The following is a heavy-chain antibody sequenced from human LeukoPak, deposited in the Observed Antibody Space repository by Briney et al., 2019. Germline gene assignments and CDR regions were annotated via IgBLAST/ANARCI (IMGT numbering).Heavy chain of an antibody. CDR2: ITPGGGT. CDR1: EYTFTDYY. Sequence: ASVKVSCKPSEYTFTDYYIHWVRQAPGQGLEWMGWITPGGGTNYPQKFQGRVAITWDTSITTAYMDLSRLTSDDTAVYYCARDRYGDGFAHLDYWGQGALVTVSS. D-gene: IGHD5-24*01. CDR3: ARDRYGDGFAHLDY. J-gene: IGHJ4*02. V-gene: IGHV1-2*02.